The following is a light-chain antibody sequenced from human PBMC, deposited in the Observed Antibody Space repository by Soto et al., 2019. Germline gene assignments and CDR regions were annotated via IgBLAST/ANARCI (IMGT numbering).Light chain of an antibody. CDR3: CSYAGSSTYV. V-gene: IGLV2-23*01. J-gene: IGLJ1*01. Sequence: QSVLTQPASVSGCPGQSITMSCTGTSRDVGIYNLVSWYQLHPGKVPKLIIYEDTKRPSGVSSRFSGSESGITAFLTISGLQAEDEADYYCCSYAGSSTYVFGTGTKVTVL. CDR2: EDT. CDR1: SRDVGIYNL.